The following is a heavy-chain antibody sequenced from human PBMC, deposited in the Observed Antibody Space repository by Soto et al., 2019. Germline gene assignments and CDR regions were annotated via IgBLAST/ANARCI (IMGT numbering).Heavy chain of an antibody. V-gene: IGHV1-3*05. D-gene: IGHD2-21*02. CDR2: INAGNGNT. CDR3: AGSIVVVSALDY. Sequence: QVQLVQSGAEEKKPGASVKVSCKASGYTFTSYAMHWVRQAPGQRLEWMGWINAGNGNTKYSQKFQGRVTITRDTSASTAYRELSSLRSEDTAVYYCAGSIVVVSALDYWGQGTLVTVCS. CDR1: GYTFTSYA. J-gene: IGHJ4*02.